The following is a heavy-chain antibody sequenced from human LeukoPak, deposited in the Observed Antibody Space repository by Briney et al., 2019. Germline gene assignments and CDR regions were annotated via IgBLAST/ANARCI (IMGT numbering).Heavy chain of an antibody. CDR3: AGDSTSDAFDI. Sequence: PGRSLRLSCAASGFTFSSYGMHWVRQAPGKGLEWVAVIWYDGSNKYYADSVKGRFTISGDNSKNTLYLQMNSLRAEDTAVYYCAGDSTSDAFDIWGQGTMVTVSS. J-gene: IGHJ3*02. CDR1: GFTFSSYG. CDR2: IWYDGSNK. D-gene: IGHD2-2*01. V-gene: IGHV3-33*01.